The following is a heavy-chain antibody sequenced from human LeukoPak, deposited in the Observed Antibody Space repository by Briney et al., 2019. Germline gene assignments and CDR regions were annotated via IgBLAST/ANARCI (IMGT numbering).Heavy chain of an antibody. CDR1: GFTHNILA. CDR2: ISGSGGST. CDR3: AKVRIGSDSHRYSYPFDY. D-gene: IGHD3-22*01. V-gene: IGHV3-23*01. Sequence: GGSLRLSCALPGFTHNILAMFGLRQAPGKGLEWVSAISGSGGSTYYADSVKGRFTISRDNSKNTLYLQMNSLSAEDTAVYYCAKVRIGSDSHRYSYPFDYWGQGTLVTVSS. J-gene: IGHJ4*02.